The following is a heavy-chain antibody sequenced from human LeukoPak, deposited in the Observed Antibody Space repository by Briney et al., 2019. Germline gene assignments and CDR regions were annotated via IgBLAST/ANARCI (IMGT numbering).Heavy chain of an antibody. D-gene: IGHD6-6*01. Sequence: PGGSLRLSCAASGFTFSSYAMSWVRQAPGKGLEWVSVISDNGGSTYYADSVKGRFTISRDNSKNTLYLQMNSLRVEDTAVYYCAKSKQLGDFDYWGQGTLVTVSS. CDR1: GFTFSSYA. CDR2: ISDNGGST. J-gene: IGHJ4*02. V-gene: IGHV3-23*01. CDR3: AKSKQLGDFDY.